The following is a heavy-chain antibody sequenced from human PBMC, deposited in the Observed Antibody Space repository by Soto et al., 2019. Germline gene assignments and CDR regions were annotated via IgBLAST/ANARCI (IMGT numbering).Heavy chain of an antibody. CDR1: GWSFSGYS. CDR3: ARSQTTVTSYDY. CDR2: INHSGST. J-gene: IGHJ4*02. V-gene: IGHV4-34*01. Sequence: PSETLSLTCAVYGWSFSGYSWTWIRQPPGTGLEWIGDINHSGSTNYNPSLKSRVTISVDRSKNQFSLKLSSVTAADTAVYYCARSQTTVTSYDYWGQGTLVTVSS. D-gene: IGHD4-17*01.